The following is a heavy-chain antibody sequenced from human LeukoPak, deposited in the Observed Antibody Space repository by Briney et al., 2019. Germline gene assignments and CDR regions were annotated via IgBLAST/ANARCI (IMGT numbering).Heavy chain of an antibody. CDR3: ARQRLRLRLDAFDY. V-gene: IGHV4-34*01. Sequence: PSETLSLTCAIYDGSFSGFYWSWIRQPPGKGLEWIGEINYSGSTNYNPSLKSRVTISVDTSKNQFSLKLSSVTAADTAVYYCARQRLRLRLDAFDYWGQGTLVTVSS. CDR2: INYSGST. J-gene: IGHJ4*02. D-gene: IGHD5-12*01. CDR1: DGSFSGFY.